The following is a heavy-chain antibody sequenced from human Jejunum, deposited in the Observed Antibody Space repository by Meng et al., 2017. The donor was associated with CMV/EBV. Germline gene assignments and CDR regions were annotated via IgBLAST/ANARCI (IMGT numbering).Heavy chain of an antibody. V-gene: IGHV1-58*02. J-gene: IGHJ6*02. CDR2: IVVGSGNT. CDR3: AADWKDVWSWGV. Sequence: ASGFTFSTSGIKWVRQTRGPRLEWIGWIVVGSGNTNYAQRFQERVTFTRDMSTSTAYMEVSSLTSEDTAVYYCAADWKDVWSWGVWGQGTTVTVSS. CDR1: GFTFSTSG. D-gene: IGHD3-10*01.